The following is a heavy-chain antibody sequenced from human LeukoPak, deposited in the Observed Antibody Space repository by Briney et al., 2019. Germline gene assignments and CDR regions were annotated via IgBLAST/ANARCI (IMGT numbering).Heavy chain of an antibody. D-gene: IGHD2-15*01. J-gene: IGHJ1*01. CDR2: IKSKTDGGTT. V-gene: IGHV3-15*01. Sequence: GGSLRLSCAASGFTFSNAWMSWVRQAPGKGLEWVGRIKSKTDGGTTDYAAPVKGRFTISRDDSKNTLYLQMNSLKTEDTAVYYCASPGYCSGSICYSGYFQHWGQGTLVTVSS. CDR1: GFTFSNAW. CDR3: ASPGYCSGSICYSGYFQH.